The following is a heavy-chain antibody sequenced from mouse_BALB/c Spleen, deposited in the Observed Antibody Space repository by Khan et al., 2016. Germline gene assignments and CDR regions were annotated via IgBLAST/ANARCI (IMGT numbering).Heavy chain of an antibody. J-gene: IGHJ3*01. V-gene: IGHV2-9*02. CDR1: GYSLTSYG. D-gene: IGHD2-3*01. Sequence: QVQLKESGPGLVAPSQCLSITCTVSGYSLTSYGVHWVRQPPGKGLEWLGVIWAGGSTTYYTALITRLSISKDNTKSQAFLQMNSLLTAETAMYCGTGVYDAYWGQRTLVTVSA. CDR3: TGVYDAY. CDR2: IWAGGST.